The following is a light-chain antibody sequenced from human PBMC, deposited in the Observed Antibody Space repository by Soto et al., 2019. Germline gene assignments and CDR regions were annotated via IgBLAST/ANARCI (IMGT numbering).Light chain of an antibody. CDR1: QSINRY. J-gene: IGKJ4*01. V-gene: IGKV3D-15*01. CDR2: GAS. Sequence: EIVMTQSPASLSVSPRETATLSCRASQSINRYLAWYQHKPGQAPRLLIYGASSRATGTPARFSGSGSGTEFTLTISSLQSEDFAVYYCQQYEKSPLTFGGGTKVDIK. CDR3: QQYEKSPLT.